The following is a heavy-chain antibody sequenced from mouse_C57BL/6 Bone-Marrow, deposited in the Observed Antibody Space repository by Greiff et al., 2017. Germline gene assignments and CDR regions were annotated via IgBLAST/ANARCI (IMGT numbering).Heavy chain of an antibody. Sequence: EVQLQQSGAELVRPGASVKLSCTASGFNIKDYYMHWVKQRPEQGLEWIGRIDPEDGDTEYAPKFQGKATLTADTSSNTAYLQLSSLTAEDTAVDYCTTYYYGSSYNYWGQGTTLTVSS. J-gene: IGHJ2*01. V-gene: IGHV14-1*01. D-gene: IGHD1-1*01. CDR2: IDPEDGDT. CDR1: GFNIKDYY. CDR3: TTYYYGSSYNY.